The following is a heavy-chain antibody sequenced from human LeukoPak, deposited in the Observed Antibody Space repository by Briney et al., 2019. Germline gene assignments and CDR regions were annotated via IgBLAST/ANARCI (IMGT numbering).Heavy chain of an antibody. Sequence: PGGSLRLSCAASGFTFSNYAMSWVRQPPGKGLVWVSQICTDETTIRYVDSVKGRFTISRDNAKNTVYLQMNSLRVEDTAVYYCVRGVPVTPGIDYWGQGTLVTVSS. CDR2: ICTDETTI. J-gene: IGHJ4*02. CDR1: GFTFSNYA. V-gene: IGHV3-74*01. D-gene: IGHD2-2*01. CDR3: VRGVPVTPGIDY.